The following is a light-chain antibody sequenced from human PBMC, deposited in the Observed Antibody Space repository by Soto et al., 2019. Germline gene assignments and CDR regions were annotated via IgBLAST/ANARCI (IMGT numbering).Light chain of an antibody. CDR1: QSVSSY. J-gene: IGKJ1*01. CDR3: QQRSNWPPTST. V-gene: IGKV3-11*01. CDR2: DAS. Sequence: EIVLTQSPATLSLSPGERATLSCRASQSVSSYLAWYQQKPGQAPRLLIYDASNRATGIPARFSGSGSGTDFPLTISSLEPDDFAAYYCQQRSNWPPTSTFGQGTKVEIK.